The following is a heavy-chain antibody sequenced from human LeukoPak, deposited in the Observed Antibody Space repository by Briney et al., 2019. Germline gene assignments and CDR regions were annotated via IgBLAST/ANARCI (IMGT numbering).Heavy chain of an antibody. CDR2: INPNSGGT. CDR1: GYTFTAYY. Sequence: ASVKVSCKASGYTFTAYYMHWVRQAPGQGLEWMGWINPNSGGTNYAQKFQGRVTMTRDTSISTAYMELSRLRSDDAAVYYCARDRVVVPAAFDYWGQGTLVSVSS. CDR3: ARDRVVVPAAFDY. V-gene: IGHV1-2*02. J-gene: IGHJ4*02. D-gene: IGHD2-2*01.